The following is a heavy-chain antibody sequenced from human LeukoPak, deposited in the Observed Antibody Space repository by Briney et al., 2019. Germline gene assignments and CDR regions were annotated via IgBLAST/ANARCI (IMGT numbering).Heavy chain of an antibody. V-gene: IGHV3-23*01. Sequence: GGSLRLSCAASGFTFSSYAMSWVRQAPGKGLEWVSAISGSGGSTYYADSVKGRFAISRDNSKNTLFLQMNSLRAEDTAVYYCAKGSDYGSGTYSQYYFDYWGQGTLVTVSS. CDR3: AKGSDYGSGTYSQYYFDY. J-gene: IGHJ4*02. CDR2: ISGSGGST. D-gene: IGHD3-10*01. CDR1: GFTFSSYA.